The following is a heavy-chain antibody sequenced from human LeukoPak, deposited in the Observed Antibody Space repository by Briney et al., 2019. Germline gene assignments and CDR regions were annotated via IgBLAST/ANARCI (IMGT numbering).Heavy chain of an antibody. Sequence: GGSLRLSCAASGFTFSTYGMHWVRQVPGKGLEWVAVISHDGSNKYYADSVKGRFTISRDNSKNTLYLQMNSLRAEDTAVYYCAKDYSWTGAFDMWGQGTMVTVSS. CDR2: ISHDGSNK. V-gene: IGHV3-30*18. CDR1: GFTFSTYG. CDR3: AKDYSWTGAFDM. D-gene: IGHD1-1*01. J-gene: IGHJ3*02.